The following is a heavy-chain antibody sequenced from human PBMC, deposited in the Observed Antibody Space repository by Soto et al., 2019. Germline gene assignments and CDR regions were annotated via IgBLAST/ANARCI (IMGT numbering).Heavy chain of an antibody. D-gene: IGHD6-13*01. Sequence: EVQLVESGGGLVQPGGSLRLSCAASGFTFSNYWMYWVRQAPGKGLVWVSRVNNDGTDTTHADSVKGRFTISRDSAENTLYLQMNSLRAEDTAVYYCARGGLQHALDVWGQGSTFTASS. CDR3: ARGGLQHALDV. CDR1: GFTFSNYW. CDR2: VNNDGTDT. V-gene: IGHV3-74*03. J-gene: IGHJ6*02.